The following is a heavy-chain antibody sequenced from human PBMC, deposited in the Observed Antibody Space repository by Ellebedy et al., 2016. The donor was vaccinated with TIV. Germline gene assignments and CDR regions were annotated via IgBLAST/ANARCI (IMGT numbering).Heavy chain of an antibody. Sequence: ASVKVSXKASGYTFTGYYMHWVRQAPGQGLEWMGWINPNSGGTNYAQKFQGRVTMTRDTSISTAYMELSRLRSDDTAVYYCARGGSGSSIIFDYWGQGTLVTVSS. V-gene: IGHV1-2*02. CDR3: ARGGSGSSIIFDY. J-gene: IGHJ4*02. CDR1: GYTFTGYY. CDR2: INPNSGGT. D-gene: IGHD1-26*01.